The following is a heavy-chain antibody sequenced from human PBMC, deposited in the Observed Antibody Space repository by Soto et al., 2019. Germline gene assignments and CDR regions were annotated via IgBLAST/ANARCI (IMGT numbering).Heavy chain of an antibody. J-gene: IGHJ6*02. Sequence: GGSLRLSCAGSGFTFSSYAMSWVRQAPGKGLEWVSAISGSGGSTYYADSVKGRFTISRDNSKNTLYLQMNSLRAEDTAVYYCANLGYSSSWYRSRAGMDVWGQGTTVTVSS. CDR3: ANLGYSSSWYRSRAGMDV. D-gene: IGHD6-13*01. CDR2: ISGSGGST. V-gene: IGHV3-23*01. CDR1: GFTFSSYA.